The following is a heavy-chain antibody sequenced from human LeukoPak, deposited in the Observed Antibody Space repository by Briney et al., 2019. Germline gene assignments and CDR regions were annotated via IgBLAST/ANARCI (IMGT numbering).Heavy chain of an antibody. V-gene: IGHV3-48*01. J-gene: IGHJ4*02. D-gene: IGHD1-26*01. CDR2: ITSSGSAI. CDR1: GFTFSRYS. CDR3: PSQWELHPAF. Sequence: GGSLRLSCEASGFTFSRYSMIWVRQAPGKGLEWLSYITSSGSAIYYADSVRGRFTVSRDNAKKSLFLQMNSLRAEDTAIYYCPSQWELHPAFWGQGTLVTVSS.